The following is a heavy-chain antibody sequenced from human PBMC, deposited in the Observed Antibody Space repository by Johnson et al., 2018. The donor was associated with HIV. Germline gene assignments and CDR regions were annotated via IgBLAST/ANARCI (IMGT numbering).Heavy chain of an antibody. V-gene: IGHV3-30*02. CDR2: IRYDGSNK. CDR1: GFTFSSYG. Sequence: VQLVESGGGVVQPGGSLRLSCAASGFTFSSYGMHWVRQAPGKGLEWVAFIRYDGSNKYYADSVKGRFTISRDNSKNTLYLQMNSLRAEDTAVYYCARDQGSGWPTNAFDIWGRGTRVTVSS. D-gene: IGHD6-19*01. J-gene: IGHJ3*02. CDR3: ARDQGSGWPTNAFDI.